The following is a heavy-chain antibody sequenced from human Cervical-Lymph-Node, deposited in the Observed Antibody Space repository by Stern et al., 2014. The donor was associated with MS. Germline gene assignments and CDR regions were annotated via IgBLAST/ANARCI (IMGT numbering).Heavy chain of an antibody. J-gene: IGHJ5*02. CDR3: ARDYCGGDCYYNWFDP. Sequence: VQLVESGPGLVKPSQTLSLTCTVSGGSISSTSFYWSWIRQSAGKGLEXIGRIYPSGNANYNPSLKSRVAMSVDTSKNQFSLRLSSVTAADTAVYYCARDYCGGDCYYNWFDPWGQGTLVTVSS. D-gene: IGHD2-21*02. V-gene: IGHV4-61*02. CDR2: IYPSGNA. CDR1: GGSISSTSFY.